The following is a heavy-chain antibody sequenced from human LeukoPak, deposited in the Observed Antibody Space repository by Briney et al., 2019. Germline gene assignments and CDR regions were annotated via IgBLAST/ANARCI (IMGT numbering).Heavy chain of an antibody. J-gene: IGHJ4*02. V-gene: IGHV1-46*01. CDR2: INPSGGST. Sequence: ASVKVSCKASGYTFTSYYMHWVRQAPGQGLEWMGIINPSGGSTSYAQKFQGRVTMTRDTSTNTVYMELSSLRSEDTAVYYCARGIYYYDSSEEIDYWGQGTLVTVSS. CDR3: ARGIYYYDSSEEIDY. CDR1: GYTFTSYY. D-gene: IGHD3-22*01.